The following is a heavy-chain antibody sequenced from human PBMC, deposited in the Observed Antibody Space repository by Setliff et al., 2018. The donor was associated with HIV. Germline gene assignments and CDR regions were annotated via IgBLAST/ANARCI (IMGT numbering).Heavy chain of an antibody. J-gene: IGHJ6*02. D-gene: IGHD3-10*01. CDR1: GFTFSSYA. V-gene: IGHV3-30*04. Sequence: PGGSLRLSCAASGFTFSSYAMQWVRQAPGKGLEWVAVISSDGSNEYYADSVKGRFTISRDNSKNTLYVQMNSLRAEDTAVYYCARDQLAMVRRNGMDVWGQGTTVTVSS. CDR3: ARDQLAMVRRNGMDV. CDR2: ISSDGSNE.